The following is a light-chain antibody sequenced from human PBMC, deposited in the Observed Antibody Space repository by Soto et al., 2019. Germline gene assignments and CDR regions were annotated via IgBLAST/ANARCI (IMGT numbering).Light chain of an antibody. CDR1: SSDVGGYNY. Sequence: QSALTQPASVSGSPGQSITISCTGTSSDVGGYNYVSWYQHHPGTAPKLMIYDVSNRPSGASNRCSGSKSGNTASLTISGVQPEDEADYYCSSYTTSNTRQIVFGTGTKLTVL. J-gene: IGLJ1*01. CDR3: SSYTTSNTRQIV. V-gene: IGLV2-14*03. CDR2: DVS.